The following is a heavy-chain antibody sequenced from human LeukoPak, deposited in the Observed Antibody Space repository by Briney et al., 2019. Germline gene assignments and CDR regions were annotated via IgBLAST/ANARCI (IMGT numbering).Heavy chain of an antibody. J-gene: IGHJ5*02. Sequence: SETLSLTCGVSRGSISTYYWNWIRQSPGKGLEWIGFIHYTGNTNYNPSLKSRVTISVDSSKNQFSLRLSSVTAADTAVYYCARESLTWLQSRTSWFDPWGQGTLVTVSS. V-gene: IGHV4-59*12. D-gene: IGHD5-24*01. CDR2: IHYTGNT. CDR3: ARESLTWLQSRTSWFDP. CDR1: RGSISTYY.